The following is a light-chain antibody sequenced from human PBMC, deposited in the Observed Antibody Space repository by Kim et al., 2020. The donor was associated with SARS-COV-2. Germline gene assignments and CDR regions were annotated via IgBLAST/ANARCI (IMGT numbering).Light chain of an antibody. CDR3: QAWDSSTV. CDR2: QDT. J-gene: IGLJ1*01. V-gene: IGLV3-1*01. Sequence: SYELTQPPSVSVSPGQTASITCSGDKLGDKYACWYQQKPGQSPVLVIYQDTKRPSGIPERFSGSNSGNTATLTISRTQAMDEADYYCQAWDSSTVFGTGT. CDR1: KLGDKY.